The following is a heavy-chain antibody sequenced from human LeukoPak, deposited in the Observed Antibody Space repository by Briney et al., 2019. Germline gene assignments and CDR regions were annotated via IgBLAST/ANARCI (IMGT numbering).Heavy chain of an antibody. V-gene: IGHV3-48*02. J-gene: IGHJ4*02. CDR1: GITFSIYS. CDR2: INHDGEAI. D-gene: IGHD3-9*01. CDR3: ARDYDWALDF. Sequence: PGGSLRLSCAASGITFSIYSMSWVRQAPGKGLEWIAYINHDGEAIYYPQFVRGRFIISRDNAKNTLFLQMNDLRDEDTAVYYCARDYDWALDFWGQGTRVTVSS.